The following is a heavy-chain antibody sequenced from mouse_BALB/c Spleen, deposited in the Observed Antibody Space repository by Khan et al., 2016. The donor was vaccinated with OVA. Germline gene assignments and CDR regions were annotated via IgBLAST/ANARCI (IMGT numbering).Heavy chain of an antibody. V-gene: IGHV1S135*01. D-gene: IGHD2-2*01. CDR1: GYSFTTYY. CDR3: TRHGYVACFTY. CDR2: IDPFSGRT. Sequence: EVQLQESGPELMKPGASVKISCMASGYSFTTYYIHWVMQSHGKSLEWIGYIDPFSGRTIYNQKFKGKATLTVEKSSSTAYFHLSILTSEDSAVSYCTRHGYVACFTYWRQSTLVTVSA. J-gene: IGHJ3*01.